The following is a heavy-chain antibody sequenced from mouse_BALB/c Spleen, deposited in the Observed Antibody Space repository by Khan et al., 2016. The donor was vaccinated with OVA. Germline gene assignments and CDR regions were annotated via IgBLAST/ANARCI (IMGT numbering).Heavy chain of an antibody. CDR3: TGHGYVAWFTY. CDR2: IDPFSGGT. D-gene: IGHD2-2*01. CDR1: GYAFTSYY. V-gene: IGHV1S135*01. Sequence: VQLKESGPELMKPGASVEISCKASGYAFTSYYIHWVMQSHGTSLEWIGYIDPFSGGTTYNQKFKGKATLTVDKSSSTAYIHLTNLTSEDSAVYYCTGHGYVAWFTYWGQGTLVTVSA. J-gene: IGHJ3*01.